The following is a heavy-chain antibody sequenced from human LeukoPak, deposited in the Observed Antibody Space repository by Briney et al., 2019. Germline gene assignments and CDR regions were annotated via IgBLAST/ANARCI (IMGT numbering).Heavy chain of an antibody. CDR3: ARATLAARRVLGGFDC. J-gene: IGHJ4*02. CDR2: IYYSGST. D-gene: IGHD6-6*01. CDR1: GGSISSYY. Sequence: PSETLSLTCTVSGGSISSYYWSWIRQPPGKGVEWIGYIYYSGSTNYNPSLKSRVTISVDTSKNQFSLKLSSVTAADTAVYYCARATLAARRVLGGFDCWGQGTLVTVSS. V-gene: IGHV4-59*01.